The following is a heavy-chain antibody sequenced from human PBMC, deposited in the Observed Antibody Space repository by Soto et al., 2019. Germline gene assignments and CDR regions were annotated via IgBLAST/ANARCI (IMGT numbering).Heavy chain of an antibody. Sequence: GSLRLSCAASGFTFSSYAMSWVRQAPGKGLEWVSAISGSGGGTYYADSVKGRFTISRDNSKNTLCLQMNSLRAEDTAVYYCAKVEGVDTNSSLVPQLVQWYYYGMDVWGQGTTVTVSS. CDR2: ISGSGGGT. CDR3: AKVEGVDTNSSLVPQLVQWYYYGMDV. V-gene: IGHV3-23*01. J-gene: IGHJ6*02. CDR1: GFTFSSYA. D-gene: IGHD6-13*01.